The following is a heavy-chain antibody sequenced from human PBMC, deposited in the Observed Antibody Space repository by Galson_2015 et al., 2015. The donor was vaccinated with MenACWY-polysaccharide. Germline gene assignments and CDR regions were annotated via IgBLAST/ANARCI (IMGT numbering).Heavy chain of an antibody. CDR3: AHVMITFGGVTGDDAFDV. J-gene: IGHJ3*01. D-gene: IGHD3-16*01. Sequence: PALVKPTQTLTLTCTFSGFSLITTGVGVNWIRQPPGKALEWLAVIYWDGVNRYSPSLRSRLTVTKDTSKNQVVLTMTNMDLVDTATYYCAHVMITFGGVTGDDAFDVWGPGTMVTVSS. CDR1: GFSLITTGVG. V-gene: IGHV2-5*02. CDR2: IYWDGVN.